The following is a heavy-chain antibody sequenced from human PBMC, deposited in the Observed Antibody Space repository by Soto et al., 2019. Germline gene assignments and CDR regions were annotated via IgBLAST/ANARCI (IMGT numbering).Heavy chain of an antibody. D-gene: IGHD2-2*01. Sequence: GGSLRLSCAASGLTFSNYAMSWVRLAPGKGLEWVSGIVENGAETYYADSVKGRFTISRDNSKNTLYLQMNDLRVEDTAMYYCAKDYCVRSSCYEEGLPDFRGQGTLVTVSS. CDR3: AKDYCVRSSCYEEGLPDF. J-gene: IGHJ4*02. CDR2: IVENGAET. CDR1: GLTFSNYA. V-gene: IGHV3-23*01.